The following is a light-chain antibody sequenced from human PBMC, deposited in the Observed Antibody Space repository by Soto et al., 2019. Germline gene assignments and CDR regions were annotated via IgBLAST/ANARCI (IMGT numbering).Light chain of an antibody. CDR3: QHYNNWHRL. J-gene: IGKJ1*01. Sequence: EIVRTQSPATLSVSPGQRATLSCRASQSVSSNLAWYQKKPGQAHRLLIFGASTKATGIPAKFSGSKSGTQFTLNISRLQSKDFAVYYCQHYNNWHRLFGQGTKGEIK. CDR2: GAS. CDR1: QSVSSN. V-gene: IGKV3-15*01.